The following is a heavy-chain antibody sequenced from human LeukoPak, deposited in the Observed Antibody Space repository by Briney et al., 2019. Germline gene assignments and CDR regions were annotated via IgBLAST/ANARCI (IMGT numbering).Heavy chain of an antibody. V-gene: IGHV4-61*02. CDR1: GGFINSGYNL. D-gene: IGHD3-22*01. J-gene: IGHJ4*02. CDR3: AREGGSYDSSGYYSLYYYFDY. Sequence: PSETLSRICTVSGGFINSGYNLWSWIRAPAGEGLGGIGRIYSSGTTTYNPSLKSRVTISVDTAKNQFSLKLNSVTAADTAVYYCAREGGSYDSSGYYSLYYYFDYWGQGTLVTVSS. CDR2: IYSSGTT.